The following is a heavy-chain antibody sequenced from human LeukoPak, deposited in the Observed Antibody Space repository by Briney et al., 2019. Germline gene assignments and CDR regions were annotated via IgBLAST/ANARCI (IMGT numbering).Heavy chain of an antibody. D-gene: IGHD3-22*01. CDR1: GYTFSNYF. J-gene: IGHJ4*02. CDR2: INPSAGST. Sequence: SVKISCKASGYTFSNYFLYWVRQAPGQGLEWMGIINPSAGSTSYAQKFQGRVTMTRDTSTSTVYLQLSSLRSEDTAVYYCARAYYYDSSGYYPGGDYWGQGTLVTVSS. V-gene: IGHV1-46*01. CDR3: ARAYYYDSSGYYPGGDY.